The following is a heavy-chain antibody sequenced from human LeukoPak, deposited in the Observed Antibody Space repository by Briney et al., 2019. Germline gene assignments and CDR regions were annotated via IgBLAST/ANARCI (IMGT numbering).Heavy chain of an antibody. Sequence: PSETLSLTCTVSGGSMTTRNYYWGWIRQPPGKGLEWIGSIYHSGSTYYNPSLKSRVTISVDTSKNQFSLKLSSVTAADTAVYYCARGPSRSSPVYYYYYMDVWGKGTTVTVSS. V-gene: IGHV4-39*07. CDR2: IYHSGST. J-gene: IGHJ6*03. CDR3: ARGPSRSSPVYYYYYMDV. CDR1: GGSMTTRNYY. D-gene: IGHD6-13*01.